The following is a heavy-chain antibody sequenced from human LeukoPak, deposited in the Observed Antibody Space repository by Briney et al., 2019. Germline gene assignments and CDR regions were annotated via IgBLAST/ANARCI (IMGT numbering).Heavy chain of an antibody. CDR1: GGSINDYY. D-gene: IGHD1-1*01. J-gene: IGHJ4*02. Sequence: SETLSLTCTITGGSINDYYWSWIRQPAGKGLEWIGYVLYSGTTNYNPSLKSRVSISLDTSKNQFSLMVNSVTAADTAVYFCAGQQLERGEDHWGQGTLVIVSS. CDR3: AGQQLERGEDH. V-gene: IGHV4-59*08. CDR2: VLYSGTT.